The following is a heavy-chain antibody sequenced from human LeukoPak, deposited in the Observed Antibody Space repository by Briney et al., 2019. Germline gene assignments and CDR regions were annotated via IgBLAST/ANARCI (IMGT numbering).Heavy chain of an antibody. D-gene: IGHD4-17*01. CDR2: INPNSGGT. J-gene: IGHJ4*02. V-gene: IGHV1-2*06. Sequence: WASVKVSCKASGYTFTGYYMHWVRQAPGQGLEWMERINPNSGGTNYAQKFQGRVTMTRDTSISTAYMELSRLRADDTAVYYCARDDYGDTDYWGQGTLVTVSS. CDR3: ARDDYGDTDY. CDR1: GYTFTGYY.